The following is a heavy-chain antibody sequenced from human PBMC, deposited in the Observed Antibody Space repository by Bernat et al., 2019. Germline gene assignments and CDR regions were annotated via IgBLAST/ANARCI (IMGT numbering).Heavy chain of an antibody. D-gene: IGHD2-15*01. J-gene: IGHJ5*02. CDR1: GFTFSSYS. CDR2: ISSSSISI. V-gene: IGHV3-48*02. CDR3: ARDGCTGGSCYLNWFDP. Sequence: EVQLVESGGGLVQPGGSLRLSCAASGFTFSSYSMNWVRQAPGKGLEWVSSISSSSISIYYADSVKGRFTISRDNVKNSLYLQMNSLRDEDTAVYYCARDGCTGGSCYLNWFDPWGQGTLVTVSS.